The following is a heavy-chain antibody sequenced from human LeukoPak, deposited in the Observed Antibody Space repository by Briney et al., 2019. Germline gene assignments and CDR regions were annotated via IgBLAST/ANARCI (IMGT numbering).Heavy chain of an antibody. J-gene: IGHJ4*02. CDR2: IYSSGST. CDR1: GFTVSSSY. V-gene: IGHV3-66*01. D-gene: IGHD6-13*01. Sequence: GGPLTLSCAASGFTVSSSYMNWVRRAPGKGLEWISVIYSSGSTDYADSVKDRFTISRDNSKNTLYLQMNSLRTEDTAVYYCASSNGIAASGLAGVWGQGTLVTVSS. CDR3: ASSNGIAASGLAGV.